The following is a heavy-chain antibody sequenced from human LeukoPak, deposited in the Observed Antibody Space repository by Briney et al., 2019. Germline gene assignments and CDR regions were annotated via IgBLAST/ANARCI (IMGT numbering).Heavy chain of an antibody. V-gene: IGHV1-24*01. CDR3: ATDSKLEWLLFGSY. Sequence: ASVKVSCKVSGYTLTELSMHWVRQAPGKGLEWMGGFDPEDGETIYAQKFQGRVTMTEVTSTDTAYMELSSLRSEDTAVYYCATDSKLEWLLFGSYWGQGTLVTVSS. D-gene: IGHD3-3*01. CDR2: FDPEDGET. J-gene: IGHJ4*02. CDR1: GYTLTELS.